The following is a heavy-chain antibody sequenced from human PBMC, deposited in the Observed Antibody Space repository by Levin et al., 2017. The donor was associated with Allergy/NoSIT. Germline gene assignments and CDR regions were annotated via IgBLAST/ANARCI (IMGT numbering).Heavy chain of an antibody. D-gene: IGHD3-22*01. CDR1: GFSLSNARMG. Sequence: SGPTLVKPTETLTLTCTVSGFSLSNARMGVTWIRQAPGKALEWLALLFSNDEIFFSTSLRSRLTISTDTSKSQVVLTMTVRDSVDKATDDCARLYSDYWYGPSDEIDYWGQGTLVTVSS. V-gene: IGHV2-26*01. J-gene: IGHJ4*02. CDR2: LFSNDEI. CDR3: ARLYSDYWYGPSDEIDY.